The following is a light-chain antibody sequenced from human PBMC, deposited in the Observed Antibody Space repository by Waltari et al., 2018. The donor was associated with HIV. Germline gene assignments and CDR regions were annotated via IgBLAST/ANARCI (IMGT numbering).Light chain of an antibody. V-gene: IGLV1-47*01. CDR1: ISHIQSNY. CDR3: AAWDDSLSVVV. J-gene: IGLJ2*01. Sequence: SVLTQPPSASGTPGPRVTLPCSGSISHIQSNYAYWYQQLPGTAPKLLIYRSIQRPSGVPDRSSGSKSGTSASLAISGLRSEDEADYYCAAWDDSLSVVVFGGGTKLTVL. CDR2: RSI.